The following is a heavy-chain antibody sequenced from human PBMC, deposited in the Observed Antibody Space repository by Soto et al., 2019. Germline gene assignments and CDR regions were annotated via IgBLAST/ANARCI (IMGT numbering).Heavy chain of an antibody. CDR1: GGSFSGYY. CDR2: INHSGST. CDR3: ARRVDYYDFWSGSSWLYYFDY. Sequence: SETLSLTCAVYGGSFSGYYWSWIRQPPGKGLEWIGEINHSGSTNYNPSLKSRVTISVDTSKNQFSLKLSSVTAADTAVYYCARRVDYYDFWSGSSWLYYFDYWGQGTLVTVSS. D-gene: IGHD3-3*01. J-gene: IGHJ4*02. V-gene: IGHV4-34*01.